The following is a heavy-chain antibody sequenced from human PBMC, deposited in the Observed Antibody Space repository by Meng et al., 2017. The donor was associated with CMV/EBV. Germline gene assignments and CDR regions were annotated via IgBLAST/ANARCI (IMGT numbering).Heavy chain of an antibody. CDR2: LSGSGGST. CDR1: FTYRSYD. D-gene: IGHD2-2*03. CDR3: AKDSPPVGIVVVPAAIDY. J-gene: IGHJ4*02. V-gene: IGHV3-23*01. Sequence: FTYRSYDVSGVRQSPGKGLEWVSALSGSGGSTYYADSVKGRFNISRDISKNTLYLQMNSPRAEDTAVYYCAKDSPPVGIVVVPAAIDYWGQGTLVTVSS.